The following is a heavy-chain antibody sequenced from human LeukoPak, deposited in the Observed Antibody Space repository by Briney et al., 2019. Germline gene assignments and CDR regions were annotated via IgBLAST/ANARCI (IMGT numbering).Heavy chain of an antibody. Sequence: GRPLRLSCAASGFTFSSYGMHWVRQAPGKGLVWVAVIWYDGSNKYYADSVKGRFTISRDNPKNTLYLQMNSLRAEDTAVYYCARVGGSHYYGSGSYYKFDYYYGMDVWGQGTTVTVSS. D-gene: IGHD3-10*01. CDR3: ARVGGSHYYGSGSYYKFDYYYGMDV. CDR1: GFTFSSYG. CDR2: IWYDGSNK. V-gene: IGHV3-33*01. J-gene: IGHJ6*02.